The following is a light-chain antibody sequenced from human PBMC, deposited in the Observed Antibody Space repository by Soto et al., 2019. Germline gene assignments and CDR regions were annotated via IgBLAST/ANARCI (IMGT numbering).Light chain of an antibody. Sequence: QLVLTQPPSVSGPPGQRVTISCTGSSSNIGAGYDVHWYKQLPGTAPKLLIFGNNNRPSGVPDRFSGSKFGPSASLAITGLQDDDEADYYCQSYDRSLSGTVLGGGTKVTVL. V-gene: IGLV1-40*01. J-gene: IGLJ3*02. CDR1: SSNIGAGYD. CDR2: GNN. CDR3: QSYDRSLSGTV.